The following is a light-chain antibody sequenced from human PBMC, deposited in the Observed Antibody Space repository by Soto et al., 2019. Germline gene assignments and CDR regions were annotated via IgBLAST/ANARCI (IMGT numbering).Light chain of an antibody. CDR1: SSDFGDYDY. Sequence: SVLTQPASVSGSPGQSITISCTGTSSDFGDYDYVSWYPQHPGKVPKLMIYEVSNRPSGVSNRFSGSKSGNTASLTISGLQAEDEADYYCSSYTGSSTLVFGTGTKVTVL. CDR3: SSYTGSSTLV. V-gene: IGLV2-14*01. J-gene: IGLJ1*01. CDR2: EVS.